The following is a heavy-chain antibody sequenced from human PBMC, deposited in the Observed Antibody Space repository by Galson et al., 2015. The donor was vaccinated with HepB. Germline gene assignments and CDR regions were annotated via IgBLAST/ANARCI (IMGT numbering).Heavy chain of an antibody. J-gene: IGHJ6*02. V-gene: IGHV3-21*01. Sequence: SLRLSCAASGFTFSYYGMNWVRQAPGKGLEWVSSISSTGTYINYADSVKGRFTISRDNAKNSLYLQMNSLRAGDTAVYYCARDFLVPAHYYNGMDVWGQGTTVTVSS. CDR1: GFTFSYYG. CDR2: ISSTGTYI. CDR3: ARDFLVPAHYYNGMDV. D-gene: IGHD2-2*01.